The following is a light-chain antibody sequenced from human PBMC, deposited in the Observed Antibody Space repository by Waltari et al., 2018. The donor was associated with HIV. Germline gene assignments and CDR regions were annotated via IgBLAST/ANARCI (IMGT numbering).Light chain of an antibody. CDR3: TSYTSGATWV. V-gene: IGLV2-14*02. CDR1: SSDVGNYNY. Sequence: QSALTQPASVSGSPGQSITISCTGTSSDVGNYNYVSWFQHHPDTAPKLIIFDVNKRPSGISSRFSGSKSGKTASLIISGPQPEDEADYFCTSYTSGATWVFGGGTRVTVL. CDR2: DVN. J-gene: IGLJ3*02.